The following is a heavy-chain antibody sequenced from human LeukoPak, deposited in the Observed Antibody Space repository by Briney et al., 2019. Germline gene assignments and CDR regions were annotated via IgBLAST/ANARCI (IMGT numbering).Heavy chain of an antibody. CDR2: ISYDGSNK. Sequence: QPGGSLRLSCAASGFTFSSYGMHWVRQAPGKGLERVAVISYDGSNKYYADSVKGRFTISRDNSKNTLYLQMNSLRAEDTAVYYCAKDRPISEWGQGTLVTVSS. CDR1: GFTFSSYG. V-gene: IGHV3-30*18. CDR3: AKDRPISE. J-gene: IGHJ4*02. D-gene: IGHD2-21*01.